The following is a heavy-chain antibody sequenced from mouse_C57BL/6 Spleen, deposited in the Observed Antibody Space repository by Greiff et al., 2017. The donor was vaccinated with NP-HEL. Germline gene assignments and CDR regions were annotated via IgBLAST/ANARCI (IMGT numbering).Heavy chain of an antibody. CDR2: ISYDGSN. CDR1: GYSITSGYY. J-gene: IGHJ3*01. Sequence: ESGPGLVKPSQSLSLTCSVTGYSITSGYYWNWIRQFPGNKLEWMGYISYDGSNNYNPSLKNRISITRDTSKNQFFLKLNSVTTEDTATYYCARDPFITTVVEDAYWGQGTLVTVSA. D-gene: IGHD1-1*01. CDR3: ARDPFITTVVEDAY. V-gene: IGHV3-6*01.